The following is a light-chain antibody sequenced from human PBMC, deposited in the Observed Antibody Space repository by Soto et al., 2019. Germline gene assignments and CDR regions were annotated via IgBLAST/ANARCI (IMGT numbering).Light chain of an antibody. CDR3: GTWDSSLSAGV. CDR1: SSNIGNNY. CDR2: DNN. J-gene: IGLJ2*01. Sequence: QSVLTQPPLVSAAPGQKVTISCAGSSSNIGNNYVSWYQQLPGTAPKLLIYDNNKRPSGIPDRFSGSKSGTSATLGITGLQTGDEAGYYCGTWDSSLSAGVFGGGTKLTVL. V-gene: IGLV1-51*01.